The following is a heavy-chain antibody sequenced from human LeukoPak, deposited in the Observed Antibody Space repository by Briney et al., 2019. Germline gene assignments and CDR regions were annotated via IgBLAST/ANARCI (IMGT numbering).Heavy chain of an antibody. V-gene: IGHV5-51*01. D-gene: IGHD5-24*01. J-gene: IGHJ4*02. CDR2: IYAADSDT. Sequence: GAPLQICCKGSGSSFTNCWIGWVRQVPGKGLEGMGIIYAADSDTRYSPSFQDQVTISADKPSSTAYLQWSSLQASDTAMYYCARLSWMATSYIDYWGQRTLVTVSS. CDR1: GSSFTNCW. CDR3: ARLSWMATSYIDY.